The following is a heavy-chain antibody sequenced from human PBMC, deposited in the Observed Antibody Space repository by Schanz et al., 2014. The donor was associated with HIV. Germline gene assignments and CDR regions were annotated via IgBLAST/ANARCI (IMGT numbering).Heavy chain of an antibody. Sequence: QVQLMQSGAELKKPGASVRVSCKTSGYIFTSNGISWVRRAPGQGLEWMGWITIDNDYKMVGQRFQGRVTLTTDTSTNTAYMELESLRSDDTAIYYCARSYSSPMDGLDVWGQGTTVIVSS. D-gene: IGHD5-18*01. CDR1: GYIFTSNG. J-gene: IGHJ6*02. CDR2: ITIDNDYK. V-gene: IGHV1-18*01. CDR3: ARSYSSPMDGLDV.